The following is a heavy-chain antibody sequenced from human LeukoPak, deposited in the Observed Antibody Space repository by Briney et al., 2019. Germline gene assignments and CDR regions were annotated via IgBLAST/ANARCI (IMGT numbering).Heavy chain of an antibody. CDR1: GFTFDDYA. CDR3: VRMYYYDSSGYYHFDY. CDR2: ISWNSDSK. J-gene: IGHJ4*02. V-gene: IGHV3-9*01. Sequence: GRSLRLSCAASGFTFDDYAMHWVRQVPGKGLEWVSSISWNSDSKDYGDSVKGRFTISRDNAKNSLYLQMNSLRAEDTAVYYCVRMYYYDSSGYYHFDYWGQGTLVTVSS. D-gene: IGHD3-22*01.